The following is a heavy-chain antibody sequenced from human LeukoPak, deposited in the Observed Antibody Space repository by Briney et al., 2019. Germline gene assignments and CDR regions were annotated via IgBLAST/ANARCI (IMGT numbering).Heavy chain of an antibody. CDR2: IYTSGST. Sequence: SETLSLTCTVSGGSISSYYWRWIRQTAGKGLEWIGRIYTSGSTNYNPSLKSRVTMSVDTSKNQFSLKLSSVTAADTAVYYCARTVDTAMFYDYWGQGTLVTVSS. D-gene: IGHD5-18*01. CDR1: GGSISSYY. V-gene: IGHV4-4*07. CDR3: ARTVDTAMFYDY. J-gene: IGHJ4*02.